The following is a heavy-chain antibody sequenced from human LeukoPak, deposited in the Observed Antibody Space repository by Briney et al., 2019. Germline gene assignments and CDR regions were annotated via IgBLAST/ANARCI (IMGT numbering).Heavy chain of an antibody. CDR3: AKDRRSDYGPFGS. Sequence: PEGSLRLSCASSGFTFINYAMTWVRQAPGKGLEWVSAISGSGGNTYYADSVKGRFTISRDNSKNTLYLLMNSLTAGDTAVYYCAKDRRSDYGPFGSWGQGTLVTVSS. CDR2: ISGSGGNT. J-gene: IGHJ4*02. CDR1: GFTFINYA. V-gene: IGHV3-23*01. D-gene: IGHD4-17*01.